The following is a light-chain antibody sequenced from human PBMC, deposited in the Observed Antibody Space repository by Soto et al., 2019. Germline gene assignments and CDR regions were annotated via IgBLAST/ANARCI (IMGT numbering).Light chain of an antibody. CDR2: AAS. V-gene: IGKV1-39*01. CDR1: QAISSE. Sequence: IQMTQSPPSLSAAIGERASITCRTSQAISSELNWYQQTTGKAPKLLIYAASSLQSGVPSRFSGSGSGTDFTLTISSLQPEDGATDYCQQRYSTLRTFGQGTKVDIK. CDR3: QQRYSTLRT. J-gene: IGKJ1*01.